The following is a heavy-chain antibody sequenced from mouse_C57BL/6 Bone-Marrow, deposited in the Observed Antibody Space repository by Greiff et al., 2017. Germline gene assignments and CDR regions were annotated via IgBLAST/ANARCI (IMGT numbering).Heavy chain of an antibody. CDR3: ARYYSHYFDY. Sequence: EVQLQQSGPVLVKPGASVKMSCKASGYTFTDYYMNWVKQSHGKSLEWIGVINPYNGGTSYNQKFKGKATLTVDKSSSTAYMELNSLTSEDSAVYYCARYYSHYFDYWGQGTTLTVSS. D-gene: IGHD1-1*01. CDR1: GYTFTDYY. J-gene: IGHJ2*01. CDR2: INPYNGGT. V-gene: IGHV1-19*01.